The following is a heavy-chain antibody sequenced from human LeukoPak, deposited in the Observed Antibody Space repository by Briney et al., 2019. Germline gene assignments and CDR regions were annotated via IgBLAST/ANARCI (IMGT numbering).Heavy chain of an antibody. CDR3: ASGTYSSGWKYYFDY. D-gene: IGHD6-19*01. V-gene: IGHV1-46*01. Sequence: GASVQVPCKTSGYTFTSYYMHWVRQAPGQGLEWMGIINPSGGSTSYAQKFQGRVTMTRDTSTSTVYMELSSLRSEDTAVYYCASGTYSSGWKYYFDYWGQGTLVTVSS. J-gene: IGHJ4*02. CDR2: INPSGGST. CDR1: GYTFTSYY.